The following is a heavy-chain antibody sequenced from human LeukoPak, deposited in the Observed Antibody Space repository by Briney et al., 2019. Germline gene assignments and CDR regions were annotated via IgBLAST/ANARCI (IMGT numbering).Heavy chain of an antibody. CDR3: EATEDTEVIPLSPRPI. CDR2: IKGQAGGGTA. CDR1: GFPFSHAW. V-gene: IGHV3-15*01. J-gene: IGHJ3*02. Sequence: GGSLRLSCAASGFPFSHAWMIWVRQPPGKGLEWVGLIKGQAGGGTADYAAAVKGRFTISRDDSKTTLYLEMKSLKIEDTAVYFTEATEDTEVIPLSPRPIWGQGTMVTVSS. D-gene: IGHD4-23*01.